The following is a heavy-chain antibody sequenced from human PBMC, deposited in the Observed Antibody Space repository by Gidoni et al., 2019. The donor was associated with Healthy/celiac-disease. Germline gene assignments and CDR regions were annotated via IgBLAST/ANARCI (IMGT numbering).Heavy chain of an antibody. J-gene: IGHJ5*02. Sequence: QVQLVESGGGLVKPGGYLRLSCSASGFTFSDYYMSWIRQAPGKGLEWVSYISSSSSYTNYADSVKGRFTISRDNAKNSLYLQMNSLRAEDTAVYYCARRGLGGGSRYAFDPWGQGTLVTVSS. CDR1: GFTFSDYY. V-gene: IGHV3-11*06. CDR3: ARRGLGGGSRYAFDP. CDR2: ISSSSSYT. D-gene: IGHD2-15*01.